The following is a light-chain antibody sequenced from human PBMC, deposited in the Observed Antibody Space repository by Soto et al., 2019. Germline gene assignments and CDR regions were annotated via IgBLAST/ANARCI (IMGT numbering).Light chain of an antibody. CDR2: VAS. Sequence: IQMTQSPSSLSASVRDRLTITCRASQSIGRSLNWYQQKPGKAPKLLIYVASSLQSAVPSRFSGWGSGADFTLTISCLQSEDFATYYCQQLGFGGGTKV. CDR1: QSIGRS. V-gene: IGKV1-39*01. J-gene: IGKJ4*02. CDR3: QQLG.